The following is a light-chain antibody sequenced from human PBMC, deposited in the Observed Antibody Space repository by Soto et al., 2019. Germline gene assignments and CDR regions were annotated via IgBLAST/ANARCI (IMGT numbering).Light chain of an antibody. CDR3: SSYTSSSTLPYV. V-gene: IGLV2-14*01. CDR1: SSDGGGYNY. J-gene: IGLJ1*01. Sequence: QSVLTQPAPVSGSPGQSSTLSCTGTSSDGGGYNYVSWYQQDPGKAPKLMIYDVSNRPSGVSNRFSGSKSGNTASLTISGLQAEDEADYYCSSYTSSSTLPYVFGTGTKVTVL. CDR2: DVS.